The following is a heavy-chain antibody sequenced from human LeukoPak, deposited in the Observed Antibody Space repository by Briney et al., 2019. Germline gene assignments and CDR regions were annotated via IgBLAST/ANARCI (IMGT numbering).Heavy chain of an antibody. CDR2: ISSSGSTI. CDR3: ARAGPYYYDSSGYNHFDY. D-gene: IGHD3-22*01. J-gene: IGHJ4*02. CDR1: GFTFSDYY. V-gene: IGHV3-11*01. Sequence: GGSLRLSCAASGFTFSDYYMSWIRPAPGEGLEWVSYISSSGSTIYYADSVKGRFTISRDNAKNSLYLQMNSLRAEDTAVYYCARAGPYYYDSSGYNHFDYWGQGTLVTVSS.